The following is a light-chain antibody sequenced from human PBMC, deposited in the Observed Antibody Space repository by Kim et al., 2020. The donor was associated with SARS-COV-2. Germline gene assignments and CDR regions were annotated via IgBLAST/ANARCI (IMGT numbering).Light chain of an antibody. J-gene: IGLJ3*02. V-gene: IGLV3-19*01. Sequence: SSELTQDPAVSVALGQTVRITCQGDNLRNYYASWYQQKPGLAPVLVIYGKNNRPSGIPDRFSGSSSGNTASLTITGAQAEDEADYYCNSRDSSGNHWVFGGGTQLTVL. CDR3: NSRDSSGNHWV. CDR2: GKN. CDR1: NLRNYY.